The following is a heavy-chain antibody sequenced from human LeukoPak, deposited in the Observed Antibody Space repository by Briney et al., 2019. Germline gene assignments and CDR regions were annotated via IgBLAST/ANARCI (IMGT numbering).Heavy chain of an antibody. CDR2: ISMIRSYI. CDR3: ARDALVCDY. J-gene: IGHJ4*02. V-gene: IGHV3-21*01. Sequence: GPSLRLSCAASGFTFSSYSMNWVRQAPGKGLEWVSSISMIRSYIYYTDSVKGRFTISRDNAKNSLYLQMDSLRAEDTAVYYCARDALVCDYWGQGTLVTVSS. CDR1: GFTFSSYS. D-gene: IGHD2-8*01.